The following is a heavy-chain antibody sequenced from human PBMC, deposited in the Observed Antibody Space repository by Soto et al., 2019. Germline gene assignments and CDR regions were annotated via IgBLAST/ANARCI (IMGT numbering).Heavy chain of an antibody. D-gene: IGHD2-8*01. V-gene: IGHV3-21*01. CDR1: GFTFSSYS. Sequence: EVQLVESGGGLVKPGGSLRLSCAASGFTFSSYSMGWVRQAPGKGLEWVSSISSSSTYIFYADSVKGRVTTSRDNAKNSLYLQMNSLRAEDTAVYYCAVKTYCTNGVCQFDYWGQGTLVTVSS. J-gene: IGHJ4*02. CDR2: ISSSSTYI. CDR3: AVKTYCTNGVCQFDY.